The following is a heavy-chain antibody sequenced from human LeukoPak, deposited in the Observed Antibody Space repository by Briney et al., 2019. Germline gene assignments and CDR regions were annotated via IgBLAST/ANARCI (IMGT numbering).Heavy chain of an antibody. CDR1: GYTFTSYS. Sequence: ASVKVSCKASGYTFTSYSISWVRQAPGQGLEWMGWISAYNGNTNYAQKLQGRVTMTTDTSTSTAYMELRSLRSDDTAVYYCARAPYGYSGYDGGYWGQGTLVTVSS. J-gene: IGHJ4*02. V-gene: IGHV1-18*01. CDR2: ISAYNGNT. CDR3: ARAPYGYSGYDGGY. D-gene: IGHD5-12*01.